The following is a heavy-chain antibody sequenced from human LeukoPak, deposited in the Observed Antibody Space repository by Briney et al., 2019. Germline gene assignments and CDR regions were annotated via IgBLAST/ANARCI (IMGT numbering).Heavy chain of an antibody. J-gene: IGHJ3*02. CDR1: GYTFTGYY. Sequence: ASVKVSCKASGYTFTGYYMHWVRQAPGQGLEWMGWINPNSGGTNYAQKFQGWVTMTRDTSISTAYMELSRLRSDDTAVYYCARDLGEGSLGFAPHDAFDIWGQGTMVTVSS. V-gene: IGHV1-2*04. CDR2: INPNSGGT. D-gene: IGHD3-10*01. CDR3: ARDLGEGSLGFAPHDAFDI.